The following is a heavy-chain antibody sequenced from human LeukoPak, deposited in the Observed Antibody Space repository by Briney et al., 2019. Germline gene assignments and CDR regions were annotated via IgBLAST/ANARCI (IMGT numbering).Heavy chain of an antibody. CDR3: ARGAMPTYSSSWYGGYFGY. Sequence: GGSLRLSCAASGFTVSSNYMSWVRQAPGKGLEWVSVIYSGGSTYYADSVKGRFTISRDNSKNTLYLQMNSLRAEDTAVYYCARGAMPTYSSSWYGGYFGYWGQGTLVTVSS. D-gene: IGHD6-13*01. J-gene: IGHJ4*02. CDR1: GFTVSSNY. V-gene: IGHV3-66*01. CDR2: IYSGGST.